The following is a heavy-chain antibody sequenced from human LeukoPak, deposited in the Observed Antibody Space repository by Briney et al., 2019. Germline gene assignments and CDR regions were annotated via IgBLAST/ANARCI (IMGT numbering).Heavy chain of an antibody. CDR1: GYTFTGYY. Sequence: VASVKVSCKASGYTFTGYYMHWVRQAPGQGLEWMGWINPNSGGTNYAQKFQGRVTMTRDTSISTAYMELSRLRSDDTAVYYCARGYCTNGVYYHYYYYMDVWGKGTAVTVSS. V-gene: IGHV1-2*02. CDR3: ARGYCTNGVYYHYYYYMDV. CDR2: INPNSGGT. D-gene: IGHD2-8*01. J-gene: IGHJ6*03.